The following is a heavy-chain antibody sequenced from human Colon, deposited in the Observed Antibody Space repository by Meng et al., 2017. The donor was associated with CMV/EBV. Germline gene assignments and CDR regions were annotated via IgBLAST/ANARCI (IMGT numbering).Heavy chain of an antibody. J-gene: IGHJ4*02. CDR1: GFKFNYHT. CDR2: IKQDGSEQ. D-gene: IGHD3-9*01. Sequence: GGSLRLSCAASGFKFNYHTIHWVRQVPGKGLEWVANIKQDGSEQNYVDSVKGRFTISRDNAKNSLYLQMNSLRAEDTAVYYCTRGQAIIYVWGQGTEVTVSS. V-gene: IGHV3-7*01. CDR3: TRGQAIIYV.